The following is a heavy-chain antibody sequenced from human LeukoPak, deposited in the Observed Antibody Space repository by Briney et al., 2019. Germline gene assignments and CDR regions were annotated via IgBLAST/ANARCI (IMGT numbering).Heavy chain of an antibody. V-gene: IGHV1-18*01. CDR1: GYTFTSYG. CDR2: ISAYNGNT. D-gene: IGHD3-3*01. CDR3: ARGPRALSSSRVDFQH. J-gene: IGHJ1*01. Sequence: RWASVKVSCTASGYTFTSYGISWVRQAPGQGLEWMGWISAYNGNTNYAQKLQGRVTMTTDTSTSTAYMELRSLRSDDTAVYYCARGPRALSSSRVDFQHWGQGTLVTVSS.